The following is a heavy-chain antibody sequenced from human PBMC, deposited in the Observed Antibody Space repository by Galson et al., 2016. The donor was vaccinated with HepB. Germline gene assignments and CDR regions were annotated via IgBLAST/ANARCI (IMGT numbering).Heavy chain of an antibody. Sequence: SVKVPCKASGGIFSNYFISWVRQAPGQGLEWMGGIIPTLATPSYAQNFQGRVTITADNSTTTAYMELRSLRSDDTAVYYCASSGGGDSYYYYGVDVWGQGTTVTVTS. CDR2: IIPTLATP. CDR1: GGIFSNYF. CDR3: ASSGGGDSYYYYGVDV. V-gene: IGHV1-69*06. D-gene: IGHD2-21*02. J-gene: IGHJ6*02.